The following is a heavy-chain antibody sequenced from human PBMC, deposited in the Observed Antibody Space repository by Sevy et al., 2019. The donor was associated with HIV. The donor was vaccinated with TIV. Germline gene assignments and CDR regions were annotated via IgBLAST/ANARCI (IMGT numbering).Heavy chain of an antibody. CDR2: IKQDGSEK. Sequence: GGSLRLSCAASGFTFSSYWMSWVRQAPGKGLEWVANIKQDGSEKYYVDSVKGRFTISRDNAKNSLYLQMNSLRAEDTAVYYCARDRGSGWYFHYYGMDVCGQGTTVTVSS. J-gene: IGHJ6*02. D-gene: IGHD6-19*01. CDR1: GFTFSSYW. V-gene: IGHV3-7*01. CDR3: ARDRGSGWYFHYYGMDV.